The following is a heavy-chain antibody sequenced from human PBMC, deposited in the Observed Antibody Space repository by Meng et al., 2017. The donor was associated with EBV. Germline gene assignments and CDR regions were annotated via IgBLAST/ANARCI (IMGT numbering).Heavy chain of an antibody. CDR2: LIPMSDAP. V-gene: IGHV1-69*01. D-gene: IGHD3-10*01. CDR1: GGTFRRDA. J-gene: IGHJ4*02. CDR3: ASESGRGFTPDY. Sequence: VPLVQAGAEVKRLGSSVKVRRKTSGGTFRRDAVSWVRQAPGQGLEWMGGLIPMSDAPHYAQKFQGRVTMTADESTNTHYMDLSGLRFEDTAVYYCASESGRGFTPDYWGQGTLVTVSS.